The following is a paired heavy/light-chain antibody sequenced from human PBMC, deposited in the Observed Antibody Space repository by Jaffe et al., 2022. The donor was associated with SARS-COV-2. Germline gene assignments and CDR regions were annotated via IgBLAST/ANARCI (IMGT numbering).Light chain of an antibody. V-gene: IGKV4-1*01. CDR3: QQYYSNPPT. CDR1: QSVLYSSKNQNY. CDR2: WAS. J-gene: IGKJ4*01. Sequence: DIVMTQSPDSLAVSLGERATINCNSSQSVLYSSKNQNYLAWYQQKPGQPPKLLIYWASTRESGVPDRFSGSGSGTDFTLTISSLQAEDVAVYYCQQYYSNPPTFGGGTKVEIK.
Heavy chain of an antibody. D-gene: IGHD3-16*01. J-gene: IGHJ4*02. CDR1: GGSFSSGGYY. CDR3: ARAGRRGVTFGGVIFDY. Sequence: QVQLQESGPGLVKPSQTLSLTCTVSGGSFSSGGYYWSWIRQHPGKGLEWIGYIYYSGSAYYNPSLKSRVTISVDTPNNQFSVRLSSVTAADTAVYYCARAGRRGVTFGGVIFDYWGQGTLVTVSS. CDR2: IYYSGSA. V-gene: IGHV4-31*03.